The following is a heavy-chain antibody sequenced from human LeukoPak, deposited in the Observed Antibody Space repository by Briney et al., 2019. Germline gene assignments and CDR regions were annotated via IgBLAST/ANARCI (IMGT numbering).Heavy chain of an antibody. CDR1: GDSITVSSYY. V-gene: IGHV4-39*01. J-gene: IGHJ4*02. CDR2: MYYSGST. Sequence: ASETLSLTCTVSGDSITVSSYYWGWIRQPPGKGLEWNGSMYYSGSTYSNPSLKSRVTISADTSKNQFSLKLKSVTAADTAVYYCARQYYDSTGYYYFDYWGQGTLVTVSS. CDR3: ARQYYDSTGYYYFDY. D-gene: IGHD3-22*01.